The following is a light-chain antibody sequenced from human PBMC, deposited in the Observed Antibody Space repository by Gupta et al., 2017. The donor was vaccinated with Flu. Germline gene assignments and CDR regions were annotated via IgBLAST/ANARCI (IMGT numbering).Light chain of an antibody. CDR3: QVWDERDDHYV. CDR1: NIGTKS. Sequence: SYVVTQPPSVSVAPGQTATLTCGGNNIGTKSVHWYQQKPGQAPVLVVYDNRDRPSGIPERFSGSNSGDTATLTITSVDAGDEADYYCQVWDERDDHYVFGIGTRVTVL. J-gene: IGLJ1*01. V-gene: IGLV3-21*02. CDR2: DNR.